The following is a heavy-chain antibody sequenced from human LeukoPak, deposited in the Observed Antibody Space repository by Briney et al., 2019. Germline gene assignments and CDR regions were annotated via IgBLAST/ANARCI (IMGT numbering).Heavy chain of an antibody. Sequence: GGSLRLSCAASGFTFSRSGMTWVRQAPGKGLEWVSAISGSGGSTYYADSVKGRFTISRDNSKNTVYVQMNSLRAEDTAVYYCVRDWGYDSSGYWQKYFDTWGQGTLVTVSS. CDR1: GFTFSRSG. J-gene: IGHJ4*02. CDR3: VRDWGYDSSGYWQKYFDT. D-gene: IGHD3-22*01. CDR2: ISGSGGST. V-gene: IGHV3-23*01.